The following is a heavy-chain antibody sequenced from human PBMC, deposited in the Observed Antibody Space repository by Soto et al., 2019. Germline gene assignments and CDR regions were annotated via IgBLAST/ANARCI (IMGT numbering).Heavy chain of an antibody. CDR2: ISSGSPI. V-gene: IGHV3-11*01. CDR1: GFTFSDYY. D-gene: IGHD4-17*01. J-gene: IGHJ4*02. CDR3: ARARAGYGDYRSYFDY. Sequence: GGSLRLSCAASGFTFSDYYMSWIRQAPGKGLEWVSYISSGSPIYSADSVKGRFTISRDNAKNSLYLQMNSLRVEDTAVYYCARARAGYGDYRSYFDYWGQGALVTVSS.